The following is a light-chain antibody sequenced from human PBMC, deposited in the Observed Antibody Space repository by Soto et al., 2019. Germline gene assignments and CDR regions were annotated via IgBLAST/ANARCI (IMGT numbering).Light chain of an antibody. CDR3: SSYTTGSTLYV. J-gene: IGLJ1*01. CDR2: EVS. Sequence: QSALTQPASVSGSPGQSITISCTGSSNDIGAYKYVPWYQQYPGKAPKLIIFEVSNRPSGVSNRFSGSKSGNTASLTIAGLQAEDEADYHCSSYTTGSTLYVFGGGTKVTVL. CDR1: SNDIGAYKY. V-gene: IGLV2-14*01.